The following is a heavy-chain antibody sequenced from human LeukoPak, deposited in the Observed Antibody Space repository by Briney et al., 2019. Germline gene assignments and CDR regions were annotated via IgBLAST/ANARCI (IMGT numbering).Heavy chain of an antibody. J-gene: IGHJ4*02. CDR3: LRQGVGDPPR. D-gene: IGHD3-16*01. CDR2: IYAGGYINP. CDR1: GFTVSSND. V-gene: IGHV3-53*04. Sequence: GGSLRLSCAASGFTVSSNDMSWVRQAPGKGLEWVSLIYAGGYINPYYADSVKGRFTGSRHDSRNTLDLQMNGLRADDTAVYYCLRQGVGDPPRWGQGTLVTVST.